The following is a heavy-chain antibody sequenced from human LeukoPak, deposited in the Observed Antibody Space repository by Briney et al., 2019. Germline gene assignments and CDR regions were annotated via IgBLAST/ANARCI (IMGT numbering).Heavy chain of an antibody. V-gene: IGHV4-4*09. CDR2: ISSSGSV. CDR3: ARIPLGYSGAYYFDY. J-gene: IGHJ4*02. CDR1: RGSISGSIRSYY. Sequence: SETLSLTCTVSRGSISGSIRSYYWSWLRQPPGKGLEWIGYISSSGSVNDNPSLRSRVTISVDTSKNQFFLNLSSVTAADTAVYYCARIPLGYSGAYYFDYWGQGTLVTVSP. D-gene: IGHD5-12*01.